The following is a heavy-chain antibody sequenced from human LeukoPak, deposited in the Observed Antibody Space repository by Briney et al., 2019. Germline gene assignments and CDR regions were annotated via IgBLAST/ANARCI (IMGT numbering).Heavy chain of an antibody. J-gene: IGHJ4*02. D-gene: IGHD3-3*01. Sequence: ASVKVSCKTSGYTFTSYGISWVRQAPGQGLEWMGWISAYNGNTNYAQKLQGRVTMTTDTSTSTAYMEMRSLRSDDTAVYYCARDEYYDFWSGYYFLDYWGQGTLVTVSS. CDR1: GYTFTSYG. CDR3: ARDEYYDFWSGYYFLDY. CDR2: ISAYNGNT. V-gene: IGHV1-18*01.